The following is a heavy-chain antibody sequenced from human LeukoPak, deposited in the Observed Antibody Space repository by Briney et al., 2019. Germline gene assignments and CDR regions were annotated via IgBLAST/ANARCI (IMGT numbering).Heavy chain of an antibody. D-gene: IGHD5-24*01. Sequence: GGSLRLSCAASGFTFSSYAMSWVRQAPGKGLEWVSAISGSGGSTYCADSVKGRFTISRDNSKNTLYLQMNSLRAEDTAVYYCAKDKRRDGYNYRYWGQGTLVTVSS. CDR1: GFTFSSYA. J-gene: IGHJ4*02. CDR3: AKDKRRDGYNYRY. V-gene: IGHV3-23*01. CDR2: ISGSGGST.